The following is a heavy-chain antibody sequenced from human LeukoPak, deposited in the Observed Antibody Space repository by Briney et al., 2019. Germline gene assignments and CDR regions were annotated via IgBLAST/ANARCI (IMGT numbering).Heavy chain of an antibody. CDR3: ARVRSGTYFAGYYFDY. Sequence: GGSLRLSCAASGFTFSSYWMRWVRQAPGKGLEWVANIKEDGSEKYHVDSVKGRFTISRDNAKNSLYLQMNSLRAEDTAVYYCARVRSGTYFAGYYFDYWGQGTLVTVSS. CDR1: GFTFSSYW. CDR2: IKEDGSEK. V-gene: IGHV3-7*01. J-gene: IGHJ4*02. D-gene: IGHD1-26*01.